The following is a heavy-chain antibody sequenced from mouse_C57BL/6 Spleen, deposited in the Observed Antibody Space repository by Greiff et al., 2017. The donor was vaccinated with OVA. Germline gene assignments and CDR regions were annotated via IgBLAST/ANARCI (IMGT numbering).Heavy chain of an antibody. CDR1: GFTFSDYG. D-gene: IGHD1-1*01. V-gene: IGHV5-17*01. J-gene: IGHJ1*03. CDR2: ISSGSSTI. Sequence: EVKLMESGGGLVKPGGSLKLSCAASGFTFSDYGMHWVRQAPEKGLEWVAYISSGSSTIYYADTVKGRFTISRDNAKTTLFLQMPSLRSDDTAMYYCARGRYVSSWYFDVWGTATTVTVSS. CDR3: ARGRYVSSWYFDV.